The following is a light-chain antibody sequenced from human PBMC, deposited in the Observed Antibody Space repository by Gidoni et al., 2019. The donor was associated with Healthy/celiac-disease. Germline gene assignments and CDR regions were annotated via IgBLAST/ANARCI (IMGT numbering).Light chain of an antibody. Sequence: EIVLTQSPGTLSLSPGERATLSCRASQSVSSSYLAWYQQKPGQAPRLLIYGASSRATGIPDRFSGSGSGTDFTLTISRLEPEDFAVYYCQQYGSVTGGSFGQGTKLEIK. J-gene: IGKJ2*04. CDR1: QSVSSSY. CDR3: QQYGSVTGGS. CDR2: GAS. V-gene: IGKV3-20*01.